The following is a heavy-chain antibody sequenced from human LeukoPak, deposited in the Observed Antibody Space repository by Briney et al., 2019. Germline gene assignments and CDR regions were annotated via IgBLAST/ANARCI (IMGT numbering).Heavy chain of an antibody. V-gene: IGHV4-59*01. CDR3: ARLDTIFGVAKGFDY. D-gene: IGHD3-3*01. Sequence: PSETLSLTCTVSGGSISGYYWIWIRQPPGKGLEYIGYIYYTGSTNYNPSLKSRVTISVDTSKHQFSLKLSSVTAADTAVYYCARLDTIFGVAKGFDYWGQGTLVTVSS. CDR2: IYYTGST. CDR1: GGSISGYY. J-gene: IGHJ4*02.